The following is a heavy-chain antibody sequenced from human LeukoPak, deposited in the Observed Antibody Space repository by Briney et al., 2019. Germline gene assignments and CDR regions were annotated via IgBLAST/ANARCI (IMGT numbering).Heavy chain of an antibody. CDR3: ARAGGGNMDFQH. Sequence: PGGSLRLSCAASGFTFRDSYMSWIRQAPGKGLEWLSYINSVSNIISYADSVKGRFTISRDNAKNSLYLQMHGLRAEDTAVYYCARAGGGNMDFQHWGQGILVTVSS. CDR2: INSVSNII. J-gene: IGHJ1*01. V-gene: IGHV3-11*04. D-gene: IGHD4-23*01. CDR1: GFTFRDSY.